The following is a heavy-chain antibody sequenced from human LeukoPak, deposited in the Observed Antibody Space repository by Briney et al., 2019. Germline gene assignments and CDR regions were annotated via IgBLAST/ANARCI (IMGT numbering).Heavy chain of an antibody. CDR3: ARGSANCGDYTRGYYYYMDV. CDR2: INHSGST. D-gene: IGHD4-17*01. V-gene: IGHV4-34*01. J-gene: IGHJ6*03. CDR1: GGSFSAYY. Sequence: SETLSLTCAVYGGSFSAYYWSWIRQPPGKGLEWIGEINHSGSTNYSPSLKSRVTISVYTSKNQFSLRLSSVTAADTAVYYCARGSANCGDYTRGYYYYMDVWGKGTTVTVSS.